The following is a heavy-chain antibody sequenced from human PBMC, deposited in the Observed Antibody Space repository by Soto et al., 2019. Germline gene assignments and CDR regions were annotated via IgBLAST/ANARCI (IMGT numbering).Heavy chain of an antibody. Sequence: SVKVSRKASGGTFSSYAISWVRQAPGQGLEWMGGIIPIFGTANYAQKFQGRVTITADESTSTAYMELSSLRSEDTAVYYCAREGPYCSSTSCPWDYWGQGTQVTVSS. CDR3: AREGPYCSSTSCPWDY. CDR1: GGTFSSYA. D-gene: IGHD2-2*01. J-gene: IGHJ4*02. CDR2: IIPIFGTA. V-gene: IGHV1-69*13.